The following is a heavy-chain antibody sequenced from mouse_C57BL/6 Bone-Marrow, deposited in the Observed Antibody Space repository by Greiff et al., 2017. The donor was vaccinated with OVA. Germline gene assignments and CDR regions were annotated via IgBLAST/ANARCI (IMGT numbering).Heavy chain of an antibody. V-gene: IGHV1-55*01. D-gene: IGHD2-13*01. CDR3: ARKIYYGAYYAMDY. Sequence: QVQLQQPGAELVKPGASVKMSCKASGYTFTSYWLTWVKQRPGQGLSWIGDIYPGSGSTNYNEKFKSKATLTVDTSSSTAYMQLSSLTSEDYAVYYCARKIYYGAYYAMDYWGQGTSVTVSS. CDR1: GYTFTSYW. J-gene: IGHJ4*01. CDR2: IYPGSGST.